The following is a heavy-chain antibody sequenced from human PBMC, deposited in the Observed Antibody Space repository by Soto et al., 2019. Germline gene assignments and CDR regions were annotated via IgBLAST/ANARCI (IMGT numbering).Heavy chain of an antibody. CDR2: ISGSNNNI. J-gene: IGHJ4*02. CDR1: GFNLRNYE. Sequence: GGSLRLSCAGSGFNLRNYEMNWVRQVPGKGLEWISKISGSNNNIYYADSVQGRFTISRDNANNVLFLQMNSLRAEDTATYHCATEELCGADCYFFKHWGQGTLVTVSS. D-gene: IGHD2-21*02. V-gene: IGHV3-48*03. CDR3: ATEELCGADCYFFKH.